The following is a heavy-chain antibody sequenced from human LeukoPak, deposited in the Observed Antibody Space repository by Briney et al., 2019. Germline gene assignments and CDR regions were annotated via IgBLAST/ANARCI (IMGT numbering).Heavy chain of an antibody. V-gene: IGHV3-74*01. CDR2: INSDGSST. CDR3: ARNYYDSSGYYYDDAFDI. CDR1: GFTFSSYW. Sequence: GGSLTLSCAASGFTFSSYWMHWVRQAPGKGLVWVSRINSDGSSTSYADSVKGRFTISRDNAKNTLYLQMNSLRAEDTAVYYCARNYYDSSGYYYDDAFDIWGQGTMVTVSS. D-gene: IGHD3-22*01. J-gene: IGHJ3*02.